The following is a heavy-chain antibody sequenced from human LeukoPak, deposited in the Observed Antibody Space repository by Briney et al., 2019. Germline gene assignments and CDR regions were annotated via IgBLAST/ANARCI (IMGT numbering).Heavy chain of an antibody. CDR2: IYYSGST. J-gene: IGHJ3*02. Sequence: SETLSLTCTVSGGSISSYYWSWIRQPPGKGLEWIGYIYYSGSTNYNPSLKSRVIISVDTSKNQFSLKLSSVTAADTAVYYCATGGGSYNEAFDIWGQGTMVTVSS. V-gene: IGHV4-59*01. D-gene: IGHD1-26*01. CDR1: GGSISSYY. CDR3: ATGGGSYNEAFDI.